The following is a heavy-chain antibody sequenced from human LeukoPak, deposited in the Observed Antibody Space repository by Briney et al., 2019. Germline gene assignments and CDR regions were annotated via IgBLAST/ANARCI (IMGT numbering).Heavy chain of an antibody. D-gene: IGHD2-15*01. CDR1: GFTFSSYA. V-gene: IGHV3-23*01. Sequence: GGSLRLSCAASGFTFSSYAMSWVRQAPGKGLEWVSLISGSGGTTYYVDSVKGRFTISRDNSKNTLYLQMHSLRAEDTAVYYCAKQLGYCSDGSCYFESWGQGTLVTVSS. CDR2: ISGSGGTT. CDR3: AKQLGYCSDGSCYFES. J-gene: IGHJ4*02.